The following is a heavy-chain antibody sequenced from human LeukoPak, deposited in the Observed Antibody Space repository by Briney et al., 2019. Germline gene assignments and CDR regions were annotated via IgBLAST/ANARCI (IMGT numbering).Heavy chain of an antibody. J-gene: IGHJ4*02. CDR3: ARDSHSSSSAYFFDS. CDR2: IWYDGNTK. Sequence: GGSLRLACAASGFTFNNYAMHGVRQAPGKGLEWAAVIWYDGNTKYYADSVKGRFTISRDNSKKTLFLQMNSLRVEDTAVYYCARDSHSSSSAYFFDSWGQGTLVTVSS. V-gene: IGHV3-33*01. CDR1: GFTFNNYA. D-gene: IGHD6-6*01.